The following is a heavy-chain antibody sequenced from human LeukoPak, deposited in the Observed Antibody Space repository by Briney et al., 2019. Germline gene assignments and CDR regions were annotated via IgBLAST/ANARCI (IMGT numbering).Heavy chain of an antibody. CDR1: GFTFSSYW. Sequence: GGSLGLSCAASGFTFSSYWMHWVRQAPGKGLVWVSRINSDGSSTIYADSVKGRFTISRDNAKNTLYLQMNSLRAEDTAVYFCAREWYNWNDAGIDYWGQGTLVTVSS. D-gene: IGHD1-1*01. V-gene: IGHV3-74*01. CDR3: AREWYNWNDAGIDY. CDR2: INSDGSST. J-gene: IGHJ4*02.